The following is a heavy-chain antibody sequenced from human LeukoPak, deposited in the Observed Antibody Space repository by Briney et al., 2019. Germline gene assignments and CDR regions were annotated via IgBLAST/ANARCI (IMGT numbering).Heavy chain of an antibody. D-gene: IGHD3-10*01. Sequence: PSQTLSLTCTVSGGSISSGSYYWSWIRQPAGKGLEWIGRIYTSGSTNYNPSLKSRVTISVDTSKNQFSLKLSSVTAADTAVYYCARYGGGFGESPGSFDYWGQGTLVTVSS. CDR2: IYTSGST. CDR1: GGSISSGSYY. CDR3: ARYGGGFGESPGSFDY. J-gene: IGHJ4*02. V-gene: IGHV4-61*02.